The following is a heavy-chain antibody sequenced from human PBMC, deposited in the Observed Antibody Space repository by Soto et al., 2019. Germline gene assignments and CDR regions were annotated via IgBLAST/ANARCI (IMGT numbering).Heavy chain of an antibody. D-gene: IGHD3-16*01. J-gene: IGHJ6*02. CDR1: GGTFSSSA. Sequence: QVQLVQSGAEVKKPGSSVKVSCKASGGTFSSSAISWVRQAPGQGLEWMGAIIPVFGTAHYAQKFQGRVTIPADKPTSTAYMERSRLSSEDKAVDECARVQPEGGKDVWGQGTTVTVSS. V-gene: IGHV1-69*06. CDR2: IIPVFGTA. CDR3: ARVQPEGGKDV.